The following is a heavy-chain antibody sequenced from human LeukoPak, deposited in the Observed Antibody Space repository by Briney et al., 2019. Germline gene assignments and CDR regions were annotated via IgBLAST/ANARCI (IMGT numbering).Heavy chain of an antibody. Sequence: YADSVKGRFTVSRDNSKNTLYLQMNSLRAEDTAVYYCAKGDGLQYYDFWSGYSPSGNWFDPWGQGTLVTVSS. CDR3: AKGDGLQYYDFWSGYSPSGNWFDP. D-gene: IGHD3-3*01. V-gene: IGHV3-30-3*02. J-gene: IGHJ5*02.